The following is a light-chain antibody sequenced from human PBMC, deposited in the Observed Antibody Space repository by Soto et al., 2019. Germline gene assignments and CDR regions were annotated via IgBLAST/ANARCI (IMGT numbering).Light chain of an antibody. Sequence: EIVVTQSPATLSLSPGERATISCRASQSVSSYLAWYQQKPGQAPRLLIYDASNRATGIPARFSGSGSGTDFTLTISSLEPDDFAVYYCQQRSDWPSTFGGGTKVQIK. J-gene: IGKJ4*01. CDR3: QQRSDWPST. CDR2: DAS. V-gene: IGKV3-11*01. CDR1: QSVSSY.